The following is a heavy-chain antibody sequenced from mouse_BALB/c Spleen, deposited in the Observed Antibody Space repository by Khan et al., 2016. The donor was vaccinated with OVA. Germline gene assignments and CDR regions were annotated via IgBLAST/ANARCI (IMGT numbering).Heavy chain of an antibody. CDR3: ARSASYWFFDV. J-gene: IGHJ1*01. CDR1: GYTFTNYG. V-gene: IGHV9-3-1*01. D-gene: IGHD6-1*01. CDR2: KNTYTGDP. Sequence: QIQLVQSGPELKKPGETVKISCKASGYTFTNYGMNWVKKAPEKGLKWMGWKNTYTGDPTYADDFKGRFAFSLETSANTAFLQINNLKNEDTATYFCARSASYWFFDVWGAGTTVTVSS.